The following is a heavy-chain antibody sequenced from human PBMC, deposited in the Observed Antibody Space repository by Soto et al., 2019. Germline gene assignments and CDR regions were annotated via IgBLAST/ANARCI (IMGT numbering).Heavy chain of an antibody. CDR1: GGYISSYY. CDR2: IYDSGST. J-gene: IGHJ5*02. D-gene: IGHD6-6*01. Sequence: ETLSLTCTVSGGYISSYYWSWIRQPPGKGLEWIGYIYDSGSTNYNPSLKSRVTISVDTPKNQFSLKLTSVTAADTAVYYCARDARPHSGSVWFDPWGQGTLVTVSS. V-gene: IGHV4-59*01. CDR3: ARDARPHSGSVWFDP.